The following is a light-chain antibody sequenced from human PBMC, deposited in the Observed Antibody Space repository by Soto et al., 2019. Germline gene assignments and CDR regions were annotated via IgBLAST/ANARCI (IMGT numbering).Light chain of an antibody. J-gene: IGKJ1*01. V-gene: IGKV1-5*01. CDR3: QQYNSYWWT. Sequence: DIQMTQSPSTLSGSVGDRVTITCRASQTISSWLAWYQQKPGKAPKLLIYDASGLESGVPSRFSGSGSGTEFTLTISSLQPDDFATYYCQQYNSYWWTFGQGTKVDIK. CDR1: QTISSW. CDR2: DAS.